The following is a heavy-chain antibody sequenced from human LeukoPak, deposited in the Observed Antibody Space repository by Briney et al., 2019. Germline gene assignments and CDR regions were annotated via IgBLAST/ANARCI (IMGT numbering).Heavy chain of an antibody. D-gene: IGHD2-15*01. CDR1: GYTFTSYY. V-gene: IGHV1-46*01. CDR3: ARYGFSAVWQGGWHAFDI. Sequence: ASVKVSCKSSGYTFTSYYMHWVRQAPGQGLEWMGLINPTTGDTTYAQKFQGRLTMTRDMSTSTVYMELSSLTSEDTAVFYCARYGFSAVWQGGWHAFDIWRRGTVVTVSS. CDR2: INPTTGDT. J-gene: IGHJ3*02.